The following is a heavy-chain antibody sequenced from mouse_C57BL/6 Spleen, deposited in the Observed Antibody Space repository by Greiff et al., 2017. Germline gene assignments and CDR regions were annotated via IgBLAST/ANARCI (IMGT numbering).Heavy chain of an antibody. V-gene: IGHV1-50*01. CDR1: GYTFTSYW. Sequence: VQLQQPGAELVKPAASVKLSCKASGYTFTSYWMQWVKQRPGQGLEWIGEIDPSDSYTNYNQKFKGKATLTVDTSSSTAYMQLSSLTSEDSAVYYCARYDGYSPFAYWGQGTLVTVSA. CDR2: IDPSDSYT. D-gene: IGHD2-3*01. CDR3: ARYDGYSPFAY. J-gene: IGHJ3*01.